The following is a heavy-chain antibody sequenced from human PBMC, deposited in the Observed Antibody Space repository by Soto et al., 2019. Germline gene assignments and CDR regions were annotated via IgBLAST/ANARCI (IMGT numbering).Heavy chain of an antibody. Sequence: SETLSLTCAVYGGSFSGYYWSWIRQPPGKGLEWIGEINHSGSTNYNPSLKSRVTISVDTSKNQFSLKLSSVTAADTAVYYCARDRGYSGYARYCSGGSCPRGWFDPWGQGTLVT. CDR2: INHSGST. V-gene: IGHV4-34*01. D-gene: IGHD2-15*01. CDR1: GGSFSGYY. J-gene: IGHJ5*02. CDR3: ARDRGYSGYARYCSGGSCPRGWFDP.